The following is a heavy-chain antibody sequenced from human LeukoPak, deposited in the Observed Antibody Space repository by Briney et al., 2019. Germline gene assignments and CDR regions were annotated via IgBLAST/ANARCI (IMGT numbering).Heavy chain of an antibody. CDR1: GFTFSSYA. V-gene: IGHV3-30-3*01. D-gene: IGHD2-2*02. CDR2: ISYDGSNK. Sequence: GGSLRLSCAASGFTFSSYAMHWVRQAPGKGLEWVAVISYDGSNKYYADSVKGRFTISRDNSKNTLYLQMNSLRAEDTAVYYCTTGGVPAAIPKGYFDYWGQGTLVTVSS. J-gene: IGHJ4*02. CDR3: TTGGVPAAIPKGYFDY.